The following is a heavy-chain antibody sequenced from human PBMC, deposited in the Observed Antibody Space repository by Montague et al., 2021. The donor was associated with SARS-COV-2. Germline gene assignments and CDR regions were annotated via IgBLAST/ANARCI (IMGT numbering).Heavy chain of an antibody. D-gene: IGHD3-22*01. V-gene: IGHV4-59*01. CDR3: VREGRSSAYAMDY. Sequence: SETLSLTCTVSGASMGSSYLGWVRQPPGTGPEWIGIIYSSGSTHYNSSLNIRVTISVDTSTTQFSLRLTSVTATDTAVYYCVREGRSSAYAMDYWGQGTLVTVSS. CDR1: GASMGSSY. CDR2: IYSSGST. J-gene: IGHJ4*02.